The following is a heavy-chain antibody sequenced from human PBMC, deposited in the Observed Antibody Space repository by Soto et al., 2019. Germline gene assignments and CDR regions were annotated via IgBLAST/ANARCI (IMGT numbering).Heavy chain of an antibody. V-gene: IGHV4-34*01. CDR3: ARGRRYSSSWSDWFDP. CDR1: GGSFSGYY. CDR2: INHSGST. J-gene: IGHJ5*02. D-gene: IGHD6-13*01. Sequence: PSETLSLTCAVYGGSFSGYYWSWIRQPPGKGLEWIGEINHSGSTNYNPSLKSRVTISVDTSKNQFSLKLSSVTAADTAVYYCARGRRYSSSWSDWFDPWGQGTLVTVSS.